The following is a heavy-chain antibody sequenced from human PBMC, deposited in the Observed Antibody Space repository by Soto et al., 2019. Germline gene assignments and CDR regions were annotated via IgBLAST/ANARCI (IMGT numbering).Heavy chain of an antibody. J-gene: IGHJ6*02. CDR2: IYPDASDT. CDR1: GWNFRCYW. D-gene: IGHD3-10*01. V-gene: IGHV5-51*07. CDR3: LRPGVIADSGYYGMDV. Sequence: GSGWNFRCYWLGWEHQMNRKGLEWMGLIYPDASDTRYSPSFQGQVTISADESITTAYLQWSSLKASDTAMYYCLRPGVIADSGYYGMDVWGQGTTVP.